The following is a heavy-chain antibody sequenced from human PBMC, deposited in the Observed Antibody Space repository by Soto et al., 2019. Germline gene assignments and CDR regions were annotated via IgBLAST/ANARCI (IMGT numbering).Heavy chain of an antibody. J-gene: IGHJ4*02. CDR2: ISGSGGST. V-gene: IGHV3-23*01. CDR1: GFTFSSYA. D-gene: IGHD3-10*01. Sequence: GGSLRLSCAASGFTFSSYAMSWVRQAPGKGLEWVSAISGSGGSTYYADSVKGRFTISRDNSKNTLYLQMNSLRAEDTAVYYCAKTSRITMVRGVYVDYWGQGTLVTV. CDR3: AKTSRITMVRGVYVDY.